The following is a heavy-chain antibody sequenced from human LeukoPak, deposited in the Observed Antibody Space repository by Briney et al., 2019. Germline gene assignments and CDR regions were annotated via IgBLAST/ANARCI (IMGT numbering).Heavy chain of an antibody. CDR3: ATSPASSCLDY. J-gene: IGHJ4*02. Sequence: GGSLRLSCAASGFTVSTNYMSWVRQGPGKGLEWISVVYTSGSTYYADSVKGRFTISRDNSKNTLYLQMNSLRAEDTAVYYCATSPASSCLDYWGQGTLVTVSS. CDR2: VYTSGST. D-gene: IGHD6-13*01. CDR1: GFTVSTNY. V-gene: IGHV3-53*01.